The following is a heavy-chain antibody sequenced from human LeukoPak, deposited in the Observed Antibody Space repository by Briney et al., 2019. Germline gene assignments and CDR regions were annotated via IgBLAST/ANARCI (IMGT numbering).Heavy chain of an antibody. J-gene: IGHJ4*02. CDR1: GFTFSSYA. D-gene: IGHD3-22*01. CDR2: ISGSGGST. V-gene: IGHV3-23*01. CDR3: TKDVGDSRGYYPWYFDY. Sequence: GGSLRLSCAASGFTFSSYAMSWVRQAPGKGLEWVSAISGSGGSTYYADSVKGRFSISRDNSKNTLYLQMNSLRVEDTAVYYCTKDVGDSRGYYPWYFDYWGQGTLVTVSS.